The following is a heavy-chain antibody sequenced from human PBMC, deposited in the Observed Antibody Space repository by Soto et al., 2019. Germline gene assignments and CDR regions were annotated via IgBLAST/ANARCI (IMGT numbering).Heavy chain of an antibody. CDR1: GFTFSDYY. J-gene: IGHJ3*02. CDR2: ISSSSSYT. CDR3: ARDSAHCTNGVCYDAFDI. D-gene: IGHD2-8*01. Sequence: GGSLRLSCAASGFTFSDYYMSWIRQAPGKGLEWVSYISSSSSYTNYADSVKGRFTISRDNAKNSLYLQMNSLRAEDTAVYYCARDSAHCTNGVCYDAFDIWGQGTMVTVSS. V-gene: IGHV3-11*06.